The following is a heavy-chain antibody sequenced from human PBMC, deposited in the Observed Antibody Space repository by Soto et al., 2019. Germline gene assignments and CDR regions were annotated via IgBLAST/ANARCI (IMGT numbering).Heavy chain of an antibody. D-gene: IGHD3-16*01. CDR1: SGSISSSNW. CDR3: ARVRLMITFGGKEYYFDY. V-gene: IGHV4-4*02. J-gene: IGHJ4*02. CDR2: IYHSGST. Sequence: QVQLQESGPGLVKPSGTLSLTCAVSSGSISSSNWWSWVRQPPGKGLEWIGEIYHSGSTNYNPSLKSRVTISVDKSKNQFSLKLSSVTAADTAVYYCARVRLMITFGGKEYYFDYWGQGTLVTVSS.